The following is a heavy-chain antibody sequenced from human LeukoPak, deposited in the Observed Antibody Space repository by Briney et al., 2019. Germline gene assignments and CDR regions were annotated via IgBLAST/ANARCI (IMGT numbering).Heavy chain of an antibody. CDR1: GFTFSGFW. Sequence: PGGSLRLSCAVSGFTFSGFWMSWSRQAPGKGLEWVASINSDGSEGYYADVVKGRFTISRDNAKNSLYLQINSLRAEDTAVYYCARYDSSGSFDYWGQGTLVTVSS. D-gene: IGHD3-22*01. CDR3: ARYDSSGSFDY. CDR2: INSDGSEG. J-gene: IGHJ4*02. V-gene: IGHV3-7*03.